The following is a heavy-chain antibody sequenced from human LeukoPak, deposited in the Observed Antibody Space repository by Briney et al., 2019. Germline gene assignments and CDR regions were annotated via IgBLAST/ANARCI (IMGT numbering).Heavy chain of an antibody. CDR2: IYSGGTT. D-gene: IGHD6-6*01. V-gene: IGHV3-53*01. J-gene: IGHJ2*01. CDR3: AKAPSIATRPGYFDL. CDR1: GFTVSRNY. Sequence: GGSLRLSCAASGFTVSRNYMSWVRQAPGKGLEWVSVIYSGGTTYYADSVKGRFTISRDNSKNTLYLQLNSLKAEDTAVYYCAKAPSIATRPGYFDLWGRGTLVTVSS.